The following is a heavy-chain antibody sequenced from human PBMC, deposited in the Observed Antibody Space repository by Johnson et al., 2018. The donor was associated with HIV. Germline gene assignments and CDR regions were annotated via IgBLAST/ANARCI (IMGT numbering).Heavy chain of an antibody. D-gene: IGHD6-13*01. CDR2: ISYDGSNK. Sequence: QVQLVESGGGVVQPGRSLRLSCAASGFTFSSYAMNWVRQAPGKGLEWVAVISYDGSNKYYTDSVKGRFTHSRDNSKNTLVLHMNSLRAEDTAVYHCAKDLYSSSWTNDAFEIWGQGTMVTVSS. V-gene: IGHV3-30-3*01. J-gene: IGHJ3*02. CDR1: GFTFSSYA. CDR3: AKDLYSSSWTNDAFEI.